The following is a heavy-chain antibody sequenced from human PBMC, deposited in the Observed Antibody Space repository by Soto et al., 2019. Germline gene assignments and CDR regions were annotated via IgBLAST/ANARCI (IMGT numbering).Heavy chain of an antibody. J-gene: IGHJ4*02. CDR1: GFTVSSNY. V-gene: IGHV3-53*04. CDR2: IYSGGST. Sequence: GGSLRLSCAASGFTVSSNYMSWVRQAPGKGLEWVSVIYSGGSTYYADSVKGRFTISRHNSKNTLYLQMNSLRAEDTAVYYCARDSGRYYDSSGYYSQWGQGTLVTVSS. CDR3: ARDSGRYYDSSGYYSQ. D-gene: IGHD3-22*01.